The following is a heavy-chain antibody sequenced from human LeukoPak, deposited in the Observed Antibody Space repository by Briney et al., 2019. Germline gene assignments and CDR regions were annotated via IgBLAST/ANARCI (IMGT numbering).Heavy chain of an antibody. CDR3: ASLTSTGRFDY. J-gene: IGHJ4*02. CDR2: ISSSSSYI. V-gene: IGHV3-21*01. D-gene: IGHD3-10*01. Sequence: GGSLRLSCAASGFTFSSYSMNWVRQAPGKGLEWVSFISSSSSYIYYADSVKGRFTISRDNAKNSLYLQMNSLRAEDTAVYYCASLTSTGRFDYWGQGTLVTVSS. CDR1: GFTFSSYS.